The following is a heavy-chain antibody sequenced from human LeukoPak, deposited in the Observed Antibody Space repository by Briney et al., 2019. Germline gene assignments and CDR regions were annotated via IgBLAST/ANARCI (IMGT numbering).Heavy chain of an antibody. J-gene: IGHJ4*02. CDR3: AKDPHDQGSGY. D-gene: IGHD3-10*01. CDR1: GFTFSSYG. V-gene: IGHV3-23*01. Sequence: GGSLRLSCAASGFTFSSYGMSWVRQAPGKGLEWVSAISGSGGSTYYADSVKGRFTISRDNSKNTLYLQMNSLRAEDTAVYYCAKDPHDQGSGYWGQGTLVTVSS. CDR2: ISGSGGST.